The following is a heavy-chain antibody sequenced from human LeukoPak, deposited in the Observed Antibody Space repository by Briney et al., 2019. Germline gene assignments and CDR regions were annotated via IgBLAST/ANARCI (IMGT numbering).Heavy chain of an antibody. V-gene: IGHV4-39*07. D-gene: IGHD2-2*01. CDR2: IDYSGST. Sequence: SASLSLTWTVAGASISSSCYYWGRLRRRPWKGLEWIVSIDYSGSTYYNPSLKSRVTISVDTSKNQFYVKRSSVTAADTAVYYCARDPPSTSYYYYYGMDVWGQGTTVTVSS. J-gene: IGHJ6*02. CDR3: ARDPPSTSYYYYYGMDV. CDR1: GASISSSCYY.